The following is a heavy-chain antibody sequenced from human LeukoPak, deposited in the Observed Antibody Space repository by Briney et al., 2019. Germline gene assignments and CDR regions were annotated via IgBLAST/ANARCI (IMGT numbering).Heavy chain of an antibody. D-gene: IGHD3-22*01. CDR3: AREDYYDSSPDAFDI. CDR1: GGSISSSLYY. Sequence: PSETLSLTCTVSGGSISSSLYYRGWFRRPPGKGLEWIGNVYYDGNTYRNPPLRSRVTLSVDTSKNQFSLKLRSVTAADTAVYYCAREDYYDSSPDAFDIWGQGTMVAVSS. CDR2: VYYDGNT. J-gene: IGHJ3*02. V-gene: IGHV4-39*07.